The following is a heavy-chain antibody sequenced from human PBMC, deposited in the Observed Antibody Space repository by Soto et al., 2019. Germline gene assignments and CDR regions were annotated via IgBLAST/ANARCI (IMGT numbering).Heavy chain of an antibody. CDR3: ARGCSSASCYYY. D-gene: IGHD2-2*01. J-gene: IGHJ4*02. CDR2: VSFRGDI. V-gene: IGHV3-21*01. CDR1: GFMSSSYT. Sequence: GGSLRLSCTASGFMSSSYTMNWVRQAPGKGLEWVSSVSFRGDIYYADSLEGRFTISRDDAKNSLYLQMNSLRAEDTAVYYCARGCSSASCYYYWGQGTLVTVSS.